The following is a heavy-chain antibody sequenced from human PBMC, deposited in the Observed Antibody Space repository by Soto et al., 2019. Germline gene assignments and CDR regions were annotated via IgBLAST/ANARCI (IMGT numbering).Heavy chain of an antibody. CDR2: ISGSGGST. J-gene: IGHJ6*02. CDR3: AKEGDYDILTGYYRGYYYYGMDV. D-gene: IGHD3-9*01. CDR1: GFTVSSYA. V-gene: IGHV3-23*01. Sequence: GGSLRLSCAASGFTVSSYAMSWVRQAPGKGLEWVSAISGSGGSTYYADSVKGRFTISRDNSKNTLYLQMNSLRAGDTAVYYCAKEGDYDILTGYYRGYYYYGMDVWGQGTTVTVSS.